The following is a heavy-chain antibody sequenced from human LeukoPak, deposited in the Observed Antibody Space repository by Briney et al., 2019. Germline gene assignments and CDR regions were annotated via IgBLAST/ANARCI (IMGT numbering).Heavy chain of an antibody. Sequence: SVKVSCKASGGTFSSYAISWVRQAPGQGLEWMGGIIPIFGTANYAQKFQGRVTITADESTSTAYMELRSLRSEDTAVYYCASTPPSSGWYPFDYWGQGTLVTVSS. D-gene: IGHD6-19*01. V-gene: IGHV1-69*13. J-gene: IGHJ4*02. CDR2: IIPIFGTA. CDR1: GGTFSSYA. CDR3: ASTPPSSGWYPFDY.